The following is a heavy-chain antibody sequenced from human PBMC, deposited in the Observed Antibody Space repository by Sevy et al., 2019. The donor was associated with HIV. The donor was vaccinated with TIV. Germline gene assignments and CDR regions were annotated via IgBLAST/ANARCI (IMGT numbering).Heavy chain of an antibody. Sequence: SETLSLTCAVSGGSISSSNWWSWVRQPPGKGLEWIGEIYRSGSTNYNPSLKSRVTISVDKSKNQFSLKLSSVTAADTAVYYCARGIAAFPYYYYMDVWGKRTTVTVSS. CDR3: ARGIAAFPYYYYMDV. D-gene: IGHD6-13*01. CDR2: IYRSGST. V-gene: IGHV4-4*02. CDR1: GGSISSSNW. J-gene: IGHJ6*03.